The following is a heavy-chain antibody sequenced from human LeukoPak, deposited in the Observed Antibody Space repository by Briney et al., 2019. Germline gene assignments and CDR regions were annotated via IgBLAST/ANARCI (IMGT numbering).Heavy chain of an antibody. CDR1: GYTFTSYG. CDR3: ARGQTNRLLWVGELLSNINPLDY. D-gene: IGHD3-10*01. V-gene: IGHV1-18*01. J-gene: IGHJ4*02. CDR2: ISAYNGNT. Sequence: ASVKVSCKASGYTFTSYGISWVRQAPGQGLEWMGWISAYNGNTNYVQKFQGRVTMTTDTSTSTAYMELRSLRSDDTAVYYCARGQTNRLLWVGELLSNINPLDYWGQGTLVTVSS.